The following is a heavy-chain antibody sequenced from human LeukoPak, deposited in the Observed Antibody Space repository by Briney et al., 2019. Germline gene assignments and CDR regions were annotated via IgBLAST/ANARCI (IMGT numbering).Heavy chain of an antibody. V-gene: IGHV5-51*01. Sequence: GESLKISCKGSGYSFTTYWTGWVRQMPGKGLELMGIIYPGDSDTRYSPSFQGQVTISADKSISTAYLQWSSLKASDTAMYYCARYSLLPSSTVTTNYYYMDVWGKGTTVTVSS. J-gene: IGHJ6*03. CDR3: ARYSLLPSSTVTTNYYYMDV. CDR2: IYPGDSDT. D-gene: IGHD4-11*01. CDR1: GYSFTTYW.